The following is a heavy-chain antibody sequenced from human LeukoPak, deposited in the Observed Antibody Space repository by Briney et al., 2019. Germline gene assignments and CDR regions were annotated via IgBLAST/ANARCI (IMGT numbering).Heavy chain of an antibody. Sequence: PGGSLRLSCEAFGFTFQFYAVSWVRPATGQGLEWVSSISKSGDATHYADSASGRFTLSRDNSKYTLYWQMKSPRVDDTAVYYCANGGVGGTFYNWFDVWGQGTLVTVSS. CDR3: ANGGVGGTFYNWFDV. D-gene: IGHD1-26*01. CDR1: GFTFQFYA. V-gene: IGHV3-23*01. CDR2: ISKSGDAT. J-gene: IGHJ5*02.